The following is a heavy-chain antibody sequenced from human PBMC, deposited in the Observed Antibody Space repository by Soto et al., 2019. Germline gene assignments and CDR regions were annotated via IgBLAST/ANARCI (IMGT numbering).Heavy chain of an antibody. D-gene: IGHD2-8*01. Sequence: QVQLVESGGGVVQPGRSLRLSCEASGFTFSGYGMHWFRQAPGKGLEWVAVISSYGTNEYYEDSVNGRFTISRDNSKNTLYLQMNRLRIADTAVYFCAKEDPSVMYSLDYCGQGAQVTVSS. J-gene: IGHJ4*02. CDR1: GFTFSGYG. CDR3: AKEDPSVMYSLDY. V-gene: IGHV3-30*18. CDR2: ISSYGTNE.